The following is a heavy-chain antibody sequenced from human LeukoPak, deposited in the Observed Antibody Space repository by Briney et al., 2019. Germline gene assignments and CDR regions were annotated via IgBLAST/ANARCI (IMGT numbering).Heavy chain of an antibody. CDR2: ISGSGGST. J-gene: IGHJ4*02. CDR1: GFTFSSYA. V-gene: IGHV3-23*01. CDR3: AKDNPPPYYYDSSGYCGFDY. Sequence: GGSLRLSCAASGFTFSSYAMSWVRQAPGKGLEWVSAISGSGGSTYYADSVKGRFTISRDNSKNTLYLQMNSLRAEDTAVYYCAKDNPPPYYYDSSGYCGFDYCGQGTLVTVSS. D-gene: IGHD3-22*01.